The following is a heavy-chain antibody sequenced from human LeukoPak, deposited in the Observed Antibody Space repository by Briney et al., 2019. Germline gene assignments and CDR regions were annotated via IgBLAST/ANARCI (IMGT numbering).Heavy chain of an antibody. CDR3: AGDGGEDNSSWYS. Sequence: GGSLRLSCVASGFNFRHYGIHWVRQAPGKGLGWVSSISSSSSYIYYADSVKGRFNISRDNAKNSLYLQMNSLRAEDTAVYYCAGDGGEDNSSWYSRGQGTLVTVSS. CDR2: ISSSSSYI. J-gene: IGHJ4*02. V-gene: IGHV3-21*04. CDR1: GFNFRHYG. D-gene: IGHD6-13*01.